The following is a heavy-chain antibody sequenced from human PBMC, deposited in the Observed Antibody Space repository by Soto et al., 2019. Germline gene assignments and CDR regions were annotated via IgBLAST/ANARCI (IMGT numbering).Heavy chain of an antibody. CDR3: ASRSSSWYGPFDY. J-gene: IGHJ4*02. CDR1: GFTFSSYA. CDR2: ISGSGGST. V-gene: IGHV3-23*01. D-gene: IGHD6-13*01. Sequence: PGGSLRLSCAASGFTFSSYAMNWVRQGPGKGLEWVSVISGSGGSTYYADSVKGRFTISRDNSKNTLYLQMNSLRAEDTAVYYCASRSSSWYGPFDYWGQGTLVTVSS.